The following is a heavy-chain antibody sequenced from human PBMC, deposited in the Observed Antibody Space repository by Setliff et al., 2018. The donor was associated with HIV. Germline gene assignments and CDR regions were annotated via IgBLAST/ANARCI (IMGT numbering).Heavy chain of an antibody. V-gene: IGHV4-4*02. CDR2: IYYSGST. Sequence: SETLSLTCIVSGDSINIHSWGTWVRQPPTKGLEWIGEIYYSGSTDYKPSLKSRVTMSVDTSKNQFSLNLRSLTAADTAVYYCARSGCTSCPMGYGGQGTLVTVSS. J-gene: IGHJ4*02. D-gene: IGHD2-2*01. CDR3: ARSGCTSCPMGY. CDR1: GDSINIHSW.